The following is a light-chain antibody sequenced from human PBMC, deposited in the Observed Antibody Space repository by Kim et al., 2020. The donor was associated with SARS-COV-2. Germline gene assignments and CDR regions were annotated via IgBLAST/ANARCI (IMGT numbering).Light chain of an antibody. CDR3: SSYAASSPNLL. Sequence: QSITISSTGTSSYIGDYNYVSWYQQHPGKAPKLMIYAVTNRFSGVSNRFSGSKSCNTASLTISGLQTEDEAYYYCSSYAASSPNLLFGAGTQLTVL. CDR1: SSYIGDYNY. J-gene: IGLJ2*01. V-gene: IGLV2-14*03. CDR2: AVT.